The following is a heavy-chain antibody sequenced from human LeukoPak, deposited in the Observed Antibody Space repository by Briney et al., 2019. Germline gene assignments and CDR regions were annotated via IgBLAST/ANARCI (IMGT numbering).Heavy chain of an antibody. J-gene: IGHJ3*02. Sequence: GGSLRLSCAASGFTVSSNYMSWVRQAPGKGLEWVSVIYSGGSTYYADSVKGRFTISRDNSKNTLYLQMNSLRAEDTAVYYCANLRYYYDSSGEDAFDIWGQGTMVTVSS. V-gene: IGHV3-53*01. CDR1: GFTVSSNY. D-gene: IGHD3-22*01. CDR3: ANLRYYYDSSGEDAFDI. CDR2: IYSGGST.